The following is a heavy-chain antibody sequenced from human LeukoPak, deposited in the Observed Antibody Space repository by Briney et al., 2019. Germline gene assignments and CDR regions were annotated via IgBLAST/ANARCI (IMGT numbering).Heavy chain of an antibody. CDR2: IWYDGSNK. J-gene: IGHJ5*02. CDR1: GFTFSSYG. Sequence: GGSLGLSCAASGFTFSSYGMHWVRQAPGKGLEWVAVIWYDGSNKYYADSVKGRFTISRDNSKNTLYLQMNSLRAEDTAVYYCARGIRSRVDFTGYSSSTNWFDPWGQGTLVTVSS. CDR3: ARGIRSRVDFTGYSSSTNWFDP. V-gene: IGHV3-33*08. D-gene: IGHD6-13*01.